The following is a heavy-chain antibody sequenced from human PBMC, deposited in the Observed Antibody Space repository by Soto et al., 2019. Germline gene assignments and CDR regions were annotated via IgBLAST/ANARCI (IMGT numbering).Heavy chain of an antibody. J-gene: IGHJ1*01. Sequence: QPVGSLRLSCSASGFAFSDYAIHWVRQTPGKGLEYVSGISPQGSNIYYTDSVKGRFTIARDDSKNTVYLQMSSLRPDDTANYYCVNMMIVRGGFDLWGQGTPVTVSS. CDR2: ISPQGSNI. CDR1: GFAFSDYA. D-gene: IGHD3-9*01. CDR3: VNMMIVRGGFDL. V-gene: IGHV3-64D*06.